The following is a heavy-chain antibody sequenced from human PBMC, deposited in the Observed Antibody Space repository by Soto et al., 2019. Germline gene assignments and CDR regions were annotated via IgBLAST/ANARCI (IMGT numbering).Heavy chain of an antibody. CDR3: ARDGGDSEHTYVTGIDY. D-gene: IGHD3-10*01. V-gene: IGHV3-33*01. CDR2: IWFDGSNK. Sequence: QVQLVESGGGVVQPGRSLRLSCAASGFTFSSYGMHWVRQAPGRGLEWVALIWFDGSNKYYVGSVKGRFTISRDNSKNTLYVQMNSLRAEDTAVYYCARDGGDSEHTYVTGIDYWGQGTLVTVSS. CDR1: GFTFSSYG. J-gene: IGHJ4*02.